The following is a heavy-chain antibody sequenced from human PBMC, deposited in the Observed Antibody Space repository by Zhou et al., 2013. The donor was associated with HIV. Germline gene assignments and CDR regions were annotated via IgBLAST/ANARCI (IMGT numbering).Heavy chain of an antibody. Sequence: QVQLVQSGAEVKKPGSSVKVSCKASGGTFNNHAISWVRQVPGQGLEWMGGIIPLLSTANYAQSFQGRVTITADESTSTAYMELSSLRSEDTTVYYCARGGYYDSGGYFFYYYHMDVWGKGTTVTVSS. V-gene: IGHV1-69*11. CDR1: GGTFNNHA. J-gene: IGHJ6*03. CDR3: ARGGYYDSGGYFFYYYHMDV. D-gene: IGHD3-22*01. CDR2: IIPLLSTA.